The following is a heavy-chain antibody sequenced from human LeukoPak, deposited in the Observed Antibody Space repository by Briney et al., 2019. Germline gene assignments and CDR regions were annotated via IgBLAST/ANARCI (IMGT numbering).Heavy chain of an antibody. CDR3: ARVNTHYYYDTSGFPDDAFDI. CDR2: ISAYNGNT. J-gene: IGHJ3*02. V-gene: IGHV1-18*01. CDR1: GYTFTSYG. D-gene: IGHD3-22*01. Sequence: ASVKVSCKASGYTFTSYGISWVRQAPGQGLEWMGWISAYNGNTNYAQKLQGRVTMTTDTSTSTAYMELRSLRSEDTAVYYCARVNTHYYYDTSGFPDDAFDIWGQGTMVTVSS.